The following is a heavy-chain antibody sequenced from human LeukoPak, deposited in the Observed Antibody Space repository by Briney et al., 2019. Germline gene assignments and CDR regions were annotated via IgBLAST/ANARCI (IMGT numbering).Heavy chain of an antibody. V-gene: IGHV4-59*01. CDR3: ARNHDYGDYWEY. J-gene: IGHJ4*02. D-gene: IGHD4-17*01. CDR1: GGSIRRYY. CDR2: IYYSGST. Sequence: ASETLSLTCTVSGGSIRRYYWSWIRQPPGKGLEWIGYIYYSGSTNYNPSLKSRVTISVDTSKNQFSLKLSSVTAADTAVYYCARNHDYGDYWEYWGQGTLVTVSS.